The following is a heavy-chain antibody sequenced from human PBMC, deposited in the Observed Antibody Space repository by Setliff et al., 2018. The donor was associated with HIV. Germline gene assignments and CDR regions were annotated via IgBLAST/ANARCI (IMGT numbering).Heavy chain of an antibody. CDR3: ARGGQYSGDYLPRYYYRDV. CDR1: GYTFNSFY. D-gene: IGHD1-26*01. V-gene: IGHV1-46*02. J-gene: IGHJ6*03. Sequence: GASVQVSCKASGYTFNSFYIHWVRQDPGQGLERLGMINPSGGSTTYAQKFQGRVTMTSDTSTSTVYMELSSLGSEDTAMYYCARGGQYSGDYLPRYYYRDVWGNGTTVTVSS. CDR2: INPSGGST.